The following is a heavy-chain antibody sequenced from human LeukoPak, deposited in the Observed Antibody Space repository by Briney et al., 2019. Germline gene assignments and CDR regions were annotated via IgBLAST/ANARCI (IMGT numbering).Heavy chain of an antibody. J-gene: IGHJ6*03. V-gene: IGHV4-38-2*02. D-gene: IGHD3-10*01. CDR3: ARGGRTRGSMSFYYMDV. CDR1: GYSISTGYY. Sequence: SETLSLTCTVSGYSISTGYYWGWIRQPPGKGLEWIGSMYHSGSTYYNPSLKSRVTMSADTSKNQFSLKLNSVTAADTAIYYCARGGRTRGSMSFYYMDVWGEGATVTVSS. CDR2: MYHSGST.